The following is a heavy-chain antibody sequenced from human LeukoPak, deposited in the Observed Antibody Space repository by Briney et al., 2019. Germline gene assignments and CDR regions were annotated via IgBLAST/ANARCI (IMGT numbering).Heavy chain of an antibody. J-gene: IGHJ6*03. CDR3: ARASYSSSWYPGYYYYYMDV. CDR2: IYYSGST. Sequence: SETLSLTCTVSGGSISSSSYYWGWIRQPPGKGLEWIGSIYYSGSTYYNPSLKSRVTISVDTSKNQFSLKLSSVTAADTAVYYCARASYSSSWYPGYYYYYMDVWGKGTTVTISS. CDR1: GGSISSSSYY. D-gene: IGHD6-13*01. V-gene: IGHV4-39*01.